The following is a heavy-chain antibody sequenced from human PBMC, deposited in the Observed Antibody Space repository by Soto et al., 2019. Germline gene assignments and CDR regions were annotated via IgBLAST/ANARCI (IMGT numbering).Heavy chain of an antibody. CDR1: GGSISSYY. J-gene: IGHJ4*02. CDR3: ARWGDGSSPDY. D-gene: IGHD6-6*01. Sequence: SETLSLTCTVSGGSISSYYWSWIRQPPGKGLEWIGYIYYSGSTNYNPSLKSRVTISVDTSKNQFSLKLSSVTAADTAVYYCARWGDGSSPDYWGQGTLVTVSP. CDR2: IYYSGST. V-gene: IGHV4-59*01.